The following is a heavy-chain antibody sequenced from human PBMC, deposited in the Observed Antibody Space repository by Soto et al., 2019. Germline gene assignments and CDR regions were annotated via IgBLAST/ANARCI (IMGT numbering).Heavy chain of an antibody. J-gene: IGHJ4*02. CDR2: IWYDGSNK. V-gene: IGHV3-33*01. CDR3: AREAGELGFAY. Sequence: QVQLVESGGGVVQPGRSLRLSCAASGFTFSSYGMHWVRQAPGKGLEWVAVIWYDGSNKYYADSVKGRFTISRDNSKNTLYLQMNSLRAEDTAVYYCAREAGELGFAYWCQGTLVTVSS. D-gene: IGHD1-26*01. CDR1: GFTFSSYG.